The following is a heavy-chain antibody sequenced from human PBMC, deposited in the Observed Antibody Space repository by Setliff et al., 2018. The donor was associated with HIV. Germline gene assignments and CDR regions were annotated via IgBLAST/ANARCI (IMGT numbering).Heavy chain of an antibody. CDR1: GASISSNSYY. Sequence: PSETLSLTCSVSGASISSNSYYWGWIRQPPGKGLEWVGSIYYNGNTFYNQSLQSRVTISLDTSKNQFSLELSSVTAADTAVYYCARDNSYYYGSGSHYWYGMDVWGQGTTVTVSS. V-gene: IGHV4-39*07. J-gene: IGHJ6*01. CDR2: IYYNGNT. CDR3: ARDNSYYYGSGSHYWYGMDV. D-gene: IGHD3-10*01.